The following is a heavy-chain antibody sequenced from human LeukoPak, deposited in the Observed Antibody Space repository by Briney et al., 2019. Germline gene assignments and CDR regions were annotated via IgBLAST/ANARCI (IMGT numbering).Heavy chain of an antibody. CDR1: GGSISRYF. J-gene: IGHJ5*02. Sequence: SETLSLTCTVSGGSISRYFWSWIRQPPGKGLEWIGYISYSGSTNYNPSLKSRVTISVDTSKNQFSLKLTSVTAADTAVYYCARHSICFDPWGQGTLVTVSS. CDR3: ARHSICFDP. V-gene: IGHV4-59*08. CDR2: ISYSGST.